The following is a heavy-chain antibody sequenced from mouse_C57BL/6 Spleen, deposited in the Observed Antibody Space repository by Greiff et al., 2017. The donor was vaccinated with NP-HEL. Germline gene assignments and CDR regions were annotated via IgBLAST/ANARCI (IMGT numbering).Heavy chain of an antibody. D-gene: IGHD1-1*01. CDR3: ARRPYGSSGGNYFDY. CDR2: ISSGSSTI. J-gene: IGHJ2*01. CDR1: GFTFSDYG. Sequence: EVQRVESGGGLVKPGGSLKLSCAASGFTFSDYGMHWVRQAPEKGLEWVAYISSGSSTIYYADTVKGRFTISRDNAKNTLFLQMTSLRSEDTAMYYCARRPYGSSGGNYFDYWGQGTTLTVSS. V-gene: IGHV5-17*01.